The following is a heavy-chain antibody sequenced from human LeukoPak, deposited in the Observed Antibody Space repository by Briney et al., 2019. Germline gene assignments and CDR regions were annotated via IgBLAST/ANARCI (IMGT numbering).Heavy chain of an antibody. D-gene: IGHD1-26*01. Sequence: GSSVKVSCKASGGTFSSYAISWVRQAPGQGLEWMGWINPNNGGTNYAQNFQGRVTMTRDTSISTAYMELSRLRSDDTAVYYCASQGFGSGSYYYFDYWGQGTLVTVSS. J-gene: IGHJ4*02. CDR1: GGTFSSYA. CDR2: INPNNGGT. CDR3: ASQGFGSGSYYYFDY. V-gene: IGHV1-2*02.